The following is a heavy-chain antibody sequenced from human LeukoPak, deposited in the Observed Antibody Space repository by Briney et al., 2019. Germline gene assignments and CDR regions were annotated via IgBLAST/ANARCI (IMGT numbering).Heavy chain of an antibody. CDR1: GGSFSGYY. CDR3: ARTYCDSITCYRFDN. CDR2: INHSGST. V-gene: IGHV4-34*01. J-gene: IGHJ4*02. D-gene: IGHD2/OR15-2a*01. Sequence: PSETLSLTCAVYGGSFSGYYWSWIRQPPGKGLEWIGEINHSGSTNYNPSLKSRVTISVDTSKNQFSLKLSSVTAADTAVYYCARTYCDSITCYRFDNWGQGILITVSS.